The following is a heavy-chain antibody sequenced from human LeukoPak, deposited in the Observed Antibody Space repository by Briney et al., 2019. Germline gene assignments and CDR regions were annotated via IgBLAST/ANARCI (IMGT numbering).Heavy chain of an antibody. J-gene: IGHJ4*02. CDR2: IKSKAGGATT. CDR1: GFSLSNDW. Sequence: GGSLRLSCSGSGFSLSNDWMHWVRQAPGKGLECVSRIKSKAGGATTDYAATVKGRFTISRDDSKNTLYRQMDSLKTEDTAVYYGTRGVAILNYFDYWGQGTLVTVFS. CDR3: TRGVAILNYFDY. V-gene: IGHV3-15*01.